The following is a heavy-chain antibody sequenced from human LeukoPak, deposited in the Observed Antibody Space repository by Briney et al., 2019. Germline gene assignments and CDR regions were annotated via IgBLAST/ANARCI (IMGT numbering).Heavy chain of an antibody. CDR1: GFTFGDYA. CDR2: ISWNSGSI. J-gene: IGHJ4*02. D-gene: IGHD4/OR15-4a*01. CDR3: AKGGVRQSRFYGGFDY. Sequence: PGRSLRLSCAASGFTFGDYAMHWVRQAPGKGLEWVSGISWNSGSIGYADSVRGRFTISRDNAKNSLYLQMNSLRAEDTALYYCAKGGVRQSRFYGGFDYWGQGTLVTVSS. V-gene: IGHV3-9*01.